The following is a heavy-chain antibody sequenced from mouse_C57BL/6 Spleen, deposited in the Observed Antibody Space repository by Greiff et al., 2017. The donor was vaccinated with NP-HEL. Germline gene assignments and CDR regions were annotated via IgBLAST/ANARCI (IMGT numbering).Heavy chain of an antibody. J-gene: IGHJ1*03. V-gene: IGHV5-12*01. CDR1: GFTFSDYY. Sequence: VQLVESGGGLVQPGGSLKLSCAASGFTFSDYYMYWVRQTPEKRLEWVAYISNGGGSTYYPDTVKGRFTISRDNAKNTLYLQMSRLKSEDTAMYYCARHENYYGSSHWYFDVWGTGTTVTVSS. CDR3: ARHENYYGSSHWYFDV. CDR2: ISNGGGST. D-gene: IGHD1-1*01.